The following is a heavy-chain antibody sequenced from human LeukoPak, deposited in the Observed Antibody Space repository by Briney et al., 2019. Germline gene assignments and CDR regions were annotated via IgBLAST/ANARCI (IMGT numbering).Heavy chain of an antibody. CDR2: IWFDESCR. D-gene: IGHD1-26*01. J-gene: IGHJ4*02. Sequence: PGRSLRLSCAASGFTFSNSGMHWVRQAPGKGLEWVAGIWFDESCRLYPDAVKGRFTISRDNSKNTVWLEMNSLRVEDTAVYYCAKGGRDTSKYYFDYWGQGTQVTVSS. V-gene: IGHV3-30*18. CDR1: GFTFSNSG. CDR3: AKGGRDTSKYYFDY.